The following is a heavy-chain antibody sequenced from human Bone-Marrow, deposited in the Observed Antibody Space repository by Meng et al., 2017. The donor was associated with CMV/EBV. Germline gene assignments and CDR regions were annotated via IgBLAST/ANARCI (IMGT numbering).Heavy chain of an antibody. Sequence: GGSLRLSCAASGFTFSSYWMSWVRQAPGKGLEWVANIKQDGSEKYYVDSVKGQFTISRDNAKNSLYLQMNSLRAEDTAVYYCARQMGYYYDSSGSYYYYGMDVWGQGTTVTVSS. CDR2: IKQDGSEK. J-gene: IGHJ6*02. D-gene: IGHD3-22*01. CDR1: GFTFSSYW. V-gene: IGHV3-7*01. CDR3: ARQMGYYYDSSGSYYYYGMDV.